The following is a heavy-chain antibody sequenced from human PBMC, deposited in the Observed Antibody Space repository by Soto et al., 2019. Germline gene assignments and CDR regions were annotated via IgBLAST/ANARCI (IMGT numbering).Heavy chain of an antibody. CDR1: GGTFSSYA. CDR3: ARGALAGSWYHSRFDY. V-gene: IGHV1-69*01. D-gene: IGHD6-13*01. Sequence: QVQLVQSGAEVKKPGSSVKVSCKASGGTFSSYAISWVRQAPGQGLEWMGGIIPIFGTATYAQKFQGRVTITADESTSTAYMELSSLRSEDTAVYYCARGALAGSWYHSRFDYWGQGTLVTVSS. CDR2: IIPIFGTA. J-gene: IGHJ4*02.